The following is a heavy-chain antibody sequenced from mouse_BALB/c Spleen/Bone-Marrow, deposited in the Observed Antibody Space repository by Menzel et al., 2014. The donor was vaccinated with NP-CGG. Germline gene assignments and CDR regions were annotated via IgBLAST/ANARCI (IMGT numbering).Heavy chain of an antibody. J-gene: IGHJ4*01. Sequence: SGAELVKPGASVKLSCTASGFNIKDTYMHWVKQRPEQGLEWIGRIDPANGNTKYDPKFQGKATITADTSSNTACLQLSSLTSVYSGVYYCDRWDSYAMDYWGQGTSVTVSS. V-gene: IGHV14-3*02. CDR2: IDPANGNT. CDR1: GFNIKDTY. CDR3: DRWDSYAMDY.